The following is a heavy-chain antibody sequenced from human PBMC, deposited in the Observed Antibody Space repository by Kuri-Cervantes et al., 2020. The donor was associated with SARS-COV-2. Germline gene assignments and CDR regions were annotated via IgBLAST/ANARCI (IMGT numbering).Heavy chain of an antibody. J-gene: IGHJ4*02. Sequence: GESLKISCAASGFTFSSYAMSWVRRAPGKGLEWVSAISGSGGSTYYADSVQGRFTISRDNSKNTLYLQMNSLRAEDTAVYYCAKWDVIVVVAAPELHYWGRGTLVTVSS. CDR2: ISGSGGST. CDR1: GFTFSSYA. CDR3: AKWDVIVVVAAPELHY. D-gene: IGHD2-15*01. V-gene: IGHV3-23*01.